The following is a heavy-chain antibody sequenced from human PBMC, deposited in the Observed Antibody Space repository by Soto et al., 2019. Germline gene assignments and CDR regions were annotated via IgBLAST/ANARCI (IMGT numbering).Heavy chain of an antibody. Sequence: SETLSLTCTVSGGSISNYYWSWIRQPAGKGLEWIGRIYTSGSTDYNPSLKSRVTISIDTSKNQFSLKVTSMTAADTAVYYCARERREEIHDGYDIHXWGQGTLVTVSX. CDR1: GGSISNYY. D-gene: IGHD5-12*01. V-gene: IGHV4-4*07. CDR3: ARERREEIHDGYDIHX. J-gene: IGHJ4*02. CDR2: IYTSGST.